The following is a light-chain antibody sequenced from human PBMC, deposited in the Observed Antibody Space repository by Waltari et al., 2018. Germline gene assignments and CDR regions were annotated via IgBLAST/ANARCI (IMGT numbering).Light chain of an antibody. J-gene: IGKJ1*01. CDR1: QSIRSF. CDR3: QQSRESPRT. Sequence: DIRLTQSPPSLSASAGDSVTITCRASQSIRSFLNWYQQKPGKAPKLLIYDTSKLESGVPPRFSGSGSGTDFTRTINSLQPDDFATYYCQQSRESPRTFGQGTRVEIK. V-gene: IGKV1-39*01. CDR2: DTS.